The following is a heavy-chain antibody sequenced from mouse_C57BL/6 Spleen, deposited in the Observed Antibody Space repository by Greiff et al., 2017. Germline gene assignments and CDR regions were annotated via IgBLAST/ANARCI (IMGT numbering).Heavy chain of an antibody. CDR1: GYTFTDYY. Sequence: VQLQQSGPVLVKPGASVKMSCKASGYTFTDYYMNWVKQSHGKSLEWIGVINPYNGGTSYNQKFKGKATLTVDKSSSTAYMELNSLTSEDSAVYYCARGGSGFAYGGQGTLVTVSA. CDR3: ARGGSGFAY. V-gene: IGHV1-19*01. CDR2: INPYNGGT. J-gene: IGHJ3*01.